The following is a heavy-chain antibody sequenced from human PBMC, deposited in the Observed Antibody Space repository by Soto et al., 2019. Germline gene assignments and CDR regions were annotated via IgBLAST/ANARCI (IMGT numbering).Heavy chain of an antibody. D-gene: IGHD3-10*01. V-gene: IGHV3-15*01. J-gene: IGHJ6*02. CDR1: GFTFSNAW. Sequence: GGSLRLSCAASGFTFSNAWMSWVRQAPGKGLEWVGRIKSKTDGGTTDYAAPVKGRFTISRDDSKNTLYLQMNSLKTEDTAVYYCTTVYPRYYGSGSYYNYYYYGMDVWGQGTTVPVSS. CDR2: IKSKTDGGTT. CDR3: TTVYPRYYGSGSYYNYYYYGMDV.